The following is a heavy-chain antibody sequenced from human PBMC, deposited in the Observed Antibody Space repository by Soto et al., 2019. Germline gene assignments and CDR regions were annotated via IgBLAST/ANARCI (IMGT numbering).Heavy chain of an antibody. J-gene: IGHJ6*02. V-gene: IGHV1-2*04. Sequence: ASVKVSCKASGYSFTNYHIHWVRQAPGQGLEWLGRINPKSGGTSTAQKFQGWVTMTTDTSISTASMELTRLTSDDTAIYYCARGDSTDCSNGVCSFFYNHDMDVWGQGTTVTVPS. CDR3: ARGDSTDCSNGVCSFFYNHDMDV. CDR1: GYSFTNYH. CDR2: INPKSGGT. D-gene: IGHD2-8*01.